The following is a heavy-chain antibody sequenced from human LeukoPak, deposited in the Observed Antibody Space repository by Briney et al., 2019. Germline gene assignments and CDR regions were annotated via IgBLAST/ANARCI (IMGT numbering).Heavy chain of an antibody. D-gene: IGHD2-15*01. CDR3: ARLWSTSCKGGSCPHQPNY. CDR2: IFRTGGT. Sequence: SETLSLTCTVSGVSIGTSSYYWGWIRQPPGRGLEWIGSIFRTGGTYYSASLKSRLSISVDTSKNHIVLKLTSVTAADTAVYYCARLWSTSCKGGSCPHQPNYWGQGTRVTVPS. J-gene: IGHJ4*02. V-gene: IGHV4-39*02. CDR1: GVSIGTSSYY.